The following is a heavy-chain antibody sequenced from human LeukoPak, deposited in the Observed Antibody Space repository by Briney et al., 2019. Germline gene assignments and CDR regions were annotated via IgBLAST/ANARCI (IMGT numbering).Heavy chain of an antibody. Sequence: ASVKVSCKASGYTFTGYYMHWVRQAPGQGLEWIGWINPNSGGTNYAQKFQGRVTMTRDTSISTAYMELSRLRADDTAVYYCARVKTMIIVVSLFDYWGQGTLVTVSS. J-gene: IGHJ4*02. CDR1: GYTFTGYY. CDR2: INPNSGGT. CDR3: ARVKTMIIVVSLFDY. V-gene: IGHV1-2*02. D-gene: IGHD3-22*01.